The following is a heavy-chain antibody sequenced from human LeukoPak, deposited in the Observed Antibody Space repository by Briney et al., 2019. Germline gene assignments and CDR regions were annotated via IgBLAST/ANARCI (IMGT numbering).Heavy chain of an antibody. CDR2: ITNDGSST. CDR3: ATKQGGNPAY. V-gene: IGHV3-74*01. J-gene: IGHJ4*02. Sequence: PGGSLRLSCAASGLTFSSHWMHWVRQAPWKGLVWVSRITNDGSSTTYADSVKGRFTISRDNAKNILYLQVNSLRAEDTAVYYCATKQGGNPAYWGQGTLVTVSS. D-gene: IGHD1-14*01. CDR1: GLTFSSHW.